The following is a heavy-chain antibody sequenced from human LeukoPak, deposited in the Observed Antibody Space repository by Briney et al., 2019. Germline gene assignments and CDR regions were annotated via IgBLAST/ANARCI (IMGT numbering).Heavy chain of an antibody. D-gene: IGHD4-17*01. CDR1: GFTVSSNY. CDR3: ATRGGNYGDYAY. J-gene: IGHJ4*02. V-gene: IGHV3-53*01. CDR2: IYSGGST. Sequence: GGSLILSCAASGFTVSSNYMSWVRQAQGKGLEWVSVIYSGGSTYYADSVKGRFTISRDNSKNTLYLQMNSLRAEDTAVYYCATRGGNYGDYAYWGQGTLVTVSS.